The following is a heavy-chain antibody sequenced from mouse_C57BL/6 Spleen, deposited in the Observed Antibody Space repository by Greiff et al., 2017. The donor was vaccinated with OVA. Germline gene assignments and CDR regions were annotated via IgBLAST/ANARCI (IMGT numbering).Heavy chain of an antibody. CDR3: ATLLLRYGAMDY. D-gene: IGHD1-1*01. J-gene: IGHJ4*01. CDR1: GYAFSSYW. CDR2: IYPGDGDT. V-gene: IGHV1-80*01. Sequence: VQLVESGAELVKPGASVKISCKASGYAFSSYWMNWVKQRPGKGLEWIGQIYPGDGDTNYNGKFKGKATLTADKSSSTAYMQLSSLTSEDSAVYFCATLLLRYGAMDYWGQGTSVTVSS.